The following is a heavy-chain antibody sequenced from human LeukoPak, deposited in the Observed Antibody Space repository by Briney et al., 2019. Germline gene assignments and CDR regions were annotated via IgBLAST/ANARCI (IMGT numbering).Heavy chain of an antibody. CDR3: AKRGVVIRVILVGFHKEAYYFES. D-gene: IGHD3/OR15-3a*01. Sequence: PGGSLRLSCAVSGITLSNYGMSWVRQAPGKGLEWVAGISDSGGSTKYAYSVKGRFTISRDSPKNTLFLQMNSLRAEDTAVYFCAKRGVVIRVILVGFHKEAYYFESWGQGALVTVSS. J-gene: IGHJ4*02. V-gene: IGHV3-23*01. CDR1: GITLSNYG. CDR2: ISDSGGST.